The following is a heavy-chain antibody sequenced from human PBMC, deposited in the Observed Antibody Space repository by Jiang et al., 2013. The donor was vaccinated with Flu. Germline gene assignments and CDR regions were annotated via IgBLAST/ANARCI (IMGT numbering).Heavy chain of an antibody. CDR3: ATDSSGWSDY. V-gene: IGHV4-39*01. J-gene: IGHJ4*02. CDR2: IYYSGST. Sequence: GSGLVKPSETLSLTCTVSGGSISSSSYYWGWIRQPPGKGLEWIGSIYYSGSTYYNPSLKSRVTISVDTSKNQFSLKLSSVTAADTAVYYCATDSSGWSDYWGQGTLVTVSS. D-gene: IGHD6-19*01. CDR1: GGSISSSSYY.